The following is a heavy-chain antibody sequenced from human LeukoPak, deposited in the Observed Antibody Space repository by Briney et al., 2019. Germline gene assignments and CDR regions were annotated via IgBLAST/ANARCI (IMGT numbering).Heavy chain of an antibody. CDR2: ISGSGGST. D-gene: IGHD2-2*01. J-gene: IGHJ3*02. Sequence: GASLRLSCAASGFTFSSYAMSWVRQAPGKGLEWVSAISGSGGSTYYADSVKGRFTISRDNSKNTLYLQMNSLRAEDTAVYYCAKASSWYCSSTSCYRGAFDIWGQGTMVTVSS. CDR1: GFTFSSYA. CDR3: AKASSWYCSSTSCYRGAFDI. V-gene: IGHV3-23*01.